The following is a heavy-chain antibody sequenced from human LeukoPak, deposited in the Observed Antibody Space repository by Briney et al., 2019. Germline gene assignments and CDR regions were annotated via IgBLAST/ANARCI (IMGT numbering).Heavy chain of an antibody. Sequence: PSETLSLTCTVSGGSISSGSYYWSWIRQPAGKGLEWIGRIYTSGSTNYNPSLKSRVTISVDTSKNQFSLKLSSVTAADTAVYYCARDLSDEFRNPFDIWGQGTMVTVSS. CDR1: GGSISSGSYY. CDR2: IYTSGST. J-gene: IGHJ3*02. V-gene: IGHV4-61*02. D-gene: IGHD3-10*01. CDR3: ARDLSDEFRNPFDI.